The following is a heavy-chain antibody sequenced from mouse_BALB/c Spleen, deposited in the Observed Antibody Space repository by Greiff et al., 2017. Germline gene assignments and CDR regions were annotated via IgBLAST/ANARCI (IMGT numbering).Heavy chain of an antibody. CDR1: GFTFSSLG. D-gene: IGHD2-4*01. CDR3: ARYDYGDYYAMDY. J-gene: IGHJ4*01. Sequence: EVQLVESGGGLVQPGGSRKLSCAASGFTFSSLGMHWVRQAPEKGLEWVAYISSGSSTIYYADTVKGRFTISRDNPKNTLFLQMTSLRSEDTAMYYCARYDYGDYYAMDYGGQGTSVTVSS. V-gene: IGHV5-17*02. CDR2: ISSGSSTI.